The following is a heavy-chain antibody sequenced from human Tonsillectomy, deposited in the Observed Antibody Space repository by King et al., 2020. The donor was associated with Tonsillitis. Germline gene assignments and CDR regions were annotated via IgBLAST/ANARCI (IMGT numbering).Heavy chain of an antibody. Sequence: VQLQESGPGLVKPSETLSLTCTVSGDSISNYYWSWIRQPPGKGLEWIGFIYYSGSTNYNPSLKSRVTISVDTSKNQFSLKLSSVTAADTAVYYLARNSGYDLGSFYWGQGTLVTVSS. D-gene: IGHD5-12*01. CDR3: ARNSGYDLGSFY. CDR1: GDSISNYY. V-gene: IGHV4-59*01. J-gene: IGHJ4*02. CDR2: IYYSGST.